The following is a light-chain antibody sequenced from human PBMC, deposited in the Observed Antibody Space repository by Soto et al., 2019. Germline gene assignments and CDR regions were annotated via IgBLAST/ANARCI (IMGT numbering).Light chain of an antibody. V-gene: IGLV2-14*01. CDR3: TSFTSSSTQV. J-gene: IGLJ1*01. Sequence: QSVLTQPASVSGSPGQSITISCTGTSGDVDAFDYVSWYQQHPGKAPKLMIFEVSDRPSGVSDRFSGSKSSSTASLTISGLQAEDEADYFCTSFTSSSTQVFGTGTKLTVL. CDR2: EVS. CDR1: SGDVDAFDY.